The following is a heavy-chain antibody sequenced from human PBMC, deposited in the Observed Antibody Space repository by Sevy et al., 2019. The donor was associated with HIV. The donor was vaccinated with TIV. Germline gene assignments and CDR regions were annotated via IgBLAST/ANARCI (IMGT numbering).Heavy chain of an antibody. Sequence: GESLKISCAASGFTFSTYGMHWVHQAPGKGLEWVAVMWFDGSNTYYADSVKGRFTISRDIAKNTLHLQMNSLRAEDTAVYYCARDLEFYDYGDYGPAFMPDYWGQGTLVTVSS. D-gene: IGHD4-17*01. CDR1: GFTFSTYG. CDR3: ARDLEFYDYGDYGPAFMPDY. V-gene: IGHV3-33*01. J-gene: IGHJ4*02. CDR2: MWFDGSNT.